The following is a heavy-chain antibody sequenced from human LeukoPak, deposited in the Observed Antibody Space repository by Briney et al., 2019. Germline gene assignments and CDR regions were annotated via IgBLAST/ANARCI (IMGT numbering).Heavy chain of an antibody. Sequence: GGSLRLSCAASGFTFSNYVIHWVRQAPGKGLEWVSCISRSASDIYYADSVKGRFTISRDDARNSFYLHVNSLRAEDTAVYYCARGGYHNAFDIWGQGTMVTVSS. CDR3: ARGGYHNAFDI. D-gene: IGHD3-16*01. CDR2: ISRSASDI. CDR1: GFTFSNYV. J-gene: IGHJ3*02. V-gene: IGHV3-21*01.